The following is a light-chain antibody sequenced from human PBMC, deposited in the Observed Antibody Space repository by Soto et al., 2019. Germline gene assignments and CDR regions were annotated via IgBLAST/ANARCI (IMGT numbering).Light chain of an antibody. CDR3: NSYKSTSPPYV. V-gene: IGLV2-14*01. Sequence: QSVLTQPASVSGSAGQSISLSCTGTSSDIGRYNFVSWYQQRPGQAPKLLIFDVSHRPSGISDRFSGSKSGYTASLTISGLQAEDEAEYYCNSYKSTSPPYVFGTGTKVTVL. CDR2: DVS. CDR1: SSDIGRYNF. J-gene: IGLJ1*01.